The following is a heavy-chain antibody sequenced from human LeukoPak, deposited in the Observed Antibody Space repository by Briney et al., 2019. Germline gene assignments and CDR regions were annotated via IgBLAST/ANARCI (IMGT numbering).Heavy chain of an antibody. CDR1: GYSFTSYW. D-gene: IGHD3-9*01. J-gene: IGHJ4*02. Sequence: GESLKISCKGSGYSFTSYWIGWVRQMPGKGLEWMGIMYPGDSDTRYSPPLQGQVTISADKSISTAYLQWSSLKASDTAMYYCARLILRYFDWPTPYYFDYWGQGTLVTVSS. CDR2: MYPGDSDT. CDR3: ARLILRYFDWPTPYYFDY. V-gene: IGHV5-51*01.